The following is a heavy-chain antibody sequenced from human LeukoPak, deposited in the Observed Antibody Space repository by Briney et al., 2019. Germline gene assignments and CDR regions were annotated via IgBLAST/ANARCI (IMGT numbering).Heavy chain of an antibody. CDR2: INQDGREK. Sequence: GGSLRLSCAASGFTFSNYWMNWLRQAPGKGLEWVANINQDGREKNYVDSVKGRVTITRDNTKNSLYLQMNSLRAEDTAVYYCARDQRYNNNWKNNWCVPWGQGALVTVSS. CDR1: GFTFSNYW. D-gene: IGHD1-1*01. CDR3: ARDQRYNNNWKNNWCVP. J-gene: IGHJ5*02. V-gene: IGHV3-7*01.